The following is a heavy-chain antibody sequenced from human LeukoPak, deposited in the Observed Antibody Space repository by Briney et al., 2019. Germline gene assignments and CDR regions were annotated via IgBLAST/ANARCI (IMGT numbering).Heavy chain of an antibody. CDR3: GGSRSFF. CDR1: GFTFSTYG. J-gene: IGHJ4*02. CDR2: IRYDGRNK. D-gene: IGHD6-6*01. Sequence: PGGSLRLSCAASGFTFSTYGMHWVRQAPGKGLEWVAFIRYDGRNKYYADSVKGRFTISRDNSKNTLYMQMNSLRADDTAVYYCGGSRSFFWGQGTLVTVSS. V-gene: IGHV3-30*02.